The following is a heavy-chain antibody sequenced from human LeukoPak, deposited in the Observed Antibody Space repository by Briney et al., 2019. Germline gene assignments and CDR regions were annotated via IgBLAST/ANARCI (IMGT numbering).Heavy chain of an antibody. J-gene: IGHJ4*02. CDR1: GGSISSYY. V-gene: IGHV4-59*01. CDR2: IYYSGST. D-gene: IGHD3-3*01. Sequence: SETLSLTCTVSGGSISSYYWSWIRQPPGKRLEWIGHIYYSGSTNYNPSLKSRVTISVDTSKSQFSLKLSSVTAADTAVYYCASRSSIWSGYQDTLYYFDSWGQGTLVTVSS. CDR3: ASRSSIWSGYQDTLYYFDS.